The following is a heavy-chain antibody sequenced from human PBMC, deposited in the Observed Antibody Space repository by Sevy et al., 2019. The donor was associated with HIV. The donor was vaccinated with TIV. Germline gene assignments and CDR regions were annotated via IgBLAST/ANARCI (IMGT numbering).Heavy chain of an antibody. CDR2: IYYSGST. J-gene: IGHJ6*02. D-gene: IGHD2-21*02. CDR3: ARGDPHYYYYGMDV. Sequence: SETLSLTCTVSGGSISSGDYYWSWIRQPPGKGLEWIGYIYYSGSTYYNPSLKSRVTISVDTSKNQFSRKLSSVTAADTAVYYCARGDPHYYYYGMDVWGQGTTVTVSS. CDR1: GGSISSGDYY. V-gene: IGHV4-30-4*01.